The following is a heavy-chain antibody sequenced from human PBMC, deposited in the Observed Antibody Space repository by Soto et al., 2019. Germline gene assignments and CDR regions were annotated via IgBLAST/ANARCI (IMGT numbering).Heavy chain of an antibody. Sequence: SVKVSCKASGGTFSSYAISWVRQAPGQGLEWMGGIIPIFGTANYAQKFQGRVTITADESTSTAYMELSSLRSEDTAVYYCARTRAGSGWYLVDYYGMDVWGQGTTVTVSS. D-gene: IGHD6-19*01. CDR3: ARTRAGSGWYLVDYYGMDV. CDR2: IIPIFGTA. V-gene: IGHV1-69*13. J-gene: IGHJ6*02. CDR1: GGTFSSYA.